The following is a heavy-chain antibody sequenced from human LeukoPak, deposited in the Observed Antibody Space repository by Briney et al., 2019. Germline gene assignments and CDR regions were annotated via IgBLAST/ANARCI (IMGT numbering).Heavy chain of an antibody. CDR1: GYTFTGYY. V-gene: IGHV1-2*02. CDR3: ARAAVAATMCTDV. CDR2: INPNSGGT. D-gene: IGHD6-19*01. Sequence: ASVKVSCKASGYTFTGYYMHWVRQAPGQGLECMGWINPNSGGTNYAQKFQGRATMTRDTFISTAYMELSRLRSDDTAVYYCARAAVAATMCTDVWGKGTTVTVSS. J-gene: IGHJ6*04.